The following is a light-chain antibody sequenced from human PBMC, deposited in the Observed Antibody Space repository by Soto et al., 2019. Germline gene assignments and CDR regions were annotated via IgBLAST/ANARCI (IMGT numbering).Light chain of an antibody. CDR1: QTVSGSY. CDR3: QHYGSSPWT. V-gene: IGKV3-20*01. CDR2: DAS. J-gene: IGKJ1*01. Sequence: EIVLPQSAGTLSLSPGERATLSCRASQTVSGSYLAWFQQKPGQAPRLLIYDASTRAAGVPDRFSGSGSGTDFSLTINRLEPEDFAVYYCQHYGSSPWTFGQGTKVEIK.